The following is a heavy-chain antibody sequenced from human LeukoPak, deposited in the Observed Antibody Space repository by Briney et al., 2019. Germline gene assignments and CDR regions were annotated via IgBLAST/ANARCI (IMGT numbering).Heavy chain of an antibody. J-gene: IGHJ5*02. CDR1: GGSISSGSYY. CDR2: IYTSGST. CDR3: AREWEPPHGDWFDP. Sequence: SETLSLTCTVSGGSISSGSYYWSWIRQPAGKGLEWIGRIYTSGSTNYNPSLKSRVTISVDTSKNQFSLKLSSVTAAATAVYYCAREWEPPHGDWFDPWGQGTLVTVSS. V-gene: IGHV4-61*02. D-gene: IGHD1-26*01.